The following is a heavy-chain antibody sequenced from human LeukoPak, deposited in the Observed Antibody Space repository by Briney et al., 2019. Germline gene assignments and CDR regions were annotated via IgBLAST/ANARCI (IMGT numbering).Heavy chain of an antibody. D-gene: IGHD6-6*01. CDR1: GFTFSSFT. CDR3: ALVGYYYYYMDV. J-gene: IGHJ6*03. Sequence: GGSLRLSCAASGFTFSSFTMNWVRQAPGKGLEWVSSISSSSSYIYYPDSVKGRFTISRDNAKNSLYLQMNSLRAEDTAVYYCALVGYYYYYMDVWGKGTTVTVSS. CDR2: ISSSSSYI. V-gene: IGHV3-21*01.